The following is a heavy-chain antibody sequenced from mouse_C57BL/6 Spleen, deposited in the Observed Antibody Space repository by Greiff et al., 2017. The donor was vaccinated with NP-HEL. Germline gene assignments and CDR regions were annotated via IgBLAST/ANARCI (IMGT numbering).Heavy chain of an antibody. D-gene: IGHD3-3*01. J-gene: IGHJ2*01. CDR3: AREEGPYYCDY. Sequence: EVQLQESGGGLVKPGGSLKLSCAASGFTFSSYAMSWVRQPPEKRLAWVATISDGGSYTYYPDNVKGRFTISRDNAKNNLYLQRSHLKSEDTAMYYCAREEGPYYCDYWGQGTTLTVSS. CDR2: ISDGGSYT. CDR1: GFTFSSYA. V-gene: IGHV5-4*01.